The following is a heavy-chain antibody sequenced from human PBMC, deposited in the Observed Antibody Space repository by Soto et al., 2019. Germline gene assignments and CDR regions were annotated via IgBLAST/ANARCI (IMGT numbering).Heavy chain of an antibody. D-gene: IGHD1-26*01. J-gene: IGHJ4*02. V-gene: IGHV4-31*03. CDR2: IDYSGST. Sequence: QVQLQESGPGLVKPSQTLSLTCTVSGYSISSGGYYWSWIRQHPGKGLEWIGYIDYSGSTYYNPSLKSRVTMPLDTSKNQFSLNLSSVTAADAAMFYCARIAKQGARLDFWGQGTLVTVSS. CDR3: ARIAKQGARLDF. CDR1: GYSISSGGYY.